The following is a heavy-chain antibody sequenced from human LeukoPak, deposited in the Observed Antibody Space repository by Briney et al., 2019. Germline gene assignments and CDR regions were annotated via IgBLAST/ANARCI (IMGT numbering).Heavy chain of an antibody. CDR3: ARVYYHSSAYYLYFFDY. CDR2: IYYSGST. Sequence: SETLSLTCTVSGDSIRNYYWTWTRQPPGKALEWIGYIYYSGSTNYNPSLKSRVTISVDTSKNQFSLKLSSVTAADTAVYYCARVYYHSSAYYLYFFDYWGQGTLVTVSS. J-gene: IGHJ4*02. V-gene: IGHV4-59*01. CDR1: GDSIRNYY. D-gene: IGHD3-22*01.